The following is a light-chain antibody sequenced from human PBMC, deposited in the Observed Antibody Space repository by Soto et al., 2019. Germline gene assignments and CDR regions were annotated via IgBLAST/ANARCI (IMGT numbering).Light chain of an antibody. Sequence: QSALAQPASVSGSPGQSITISCTGTSSDIGGYNYVSWYQQHPGKAPKLMIYEVSDRPSGVSTRFSGAKSGNTASLTISGLQAEDEAYYYCSSYTTTTTQVVFGGGTK. CDR1: SSDIGGYNY. CDR2: EVS. CDR3: SSYTTTTTQVV. V-gene: IGLV2-14*01. J-gene: IGLJ2*01.